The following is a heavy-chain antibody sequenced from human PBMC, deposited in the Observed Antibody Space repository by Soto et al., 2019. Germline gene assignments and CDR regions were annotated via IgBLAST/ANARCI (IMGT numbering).Heavy chain of an antibody. J-gene: IGHJ6*02. CDR3: ARSRFVVGVTEDYYGMDV. CDR2: VIPVFKTA. Sequence: GASVKVSCKASGYTFTNSGISWVRQAPGQGLEWVGGVIPVFKTANYAQKFQGRATITADESTNTAYMGLSSLRSGDTAVYYCARSRFVVGVTEDYYGMDVWCQGTTVTVSS. D-gene: IGHD2-15*01. CDR1: GYTFTNSG. V-gene: IGHV1-69*13.